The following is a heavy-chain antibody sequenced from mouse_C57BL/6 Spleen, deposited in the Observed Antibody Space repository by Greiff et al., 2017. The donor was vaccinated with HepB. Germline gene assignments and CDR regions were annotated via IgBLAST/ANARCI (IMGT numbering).Heavy chain of an antibody. CDR3: TRDSYGSLDY. Sequence: EVKLEESGEGLVKPGGSLKLSCAASGFTFSSYAMSWVRQTPEKRLEWVAYISSGGDYIYYADTVKGRFTISRDNARNTLYLQMSSLKSEDTSMYYCTRDSYGSLDYWGQGTTLTVSS. D-gene: IGHD1-1*01. V-gene: IGHV5-9-1*02. CDR2: ISSGGDYI. CDR1: GFTFSSYA. J-gene: IGHJ2*01.